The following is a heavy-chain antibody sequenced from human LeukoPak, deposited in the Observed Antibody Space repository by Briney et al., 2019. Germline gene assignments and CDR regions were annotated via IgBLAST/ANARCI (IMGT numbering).Heavy chain of an antibody. J-gene: IGHJ4*02. V-gene: IGHV3-53*01. D-gene: IGHD1-26*01. CDR1: GLSVSSHY. Sequence: PTGGSLRLSCAASGLSVSSHYMSWVRQAPGKGLEWVSVIHSVGSTDYADSVKGRFTISRDNSKNTLYLQMNSLRAEDTAVYYCASTTIRARVHWGQGTLVTVSS. CDR3: ASTTIRARVH. CDR2: IHSVGST.